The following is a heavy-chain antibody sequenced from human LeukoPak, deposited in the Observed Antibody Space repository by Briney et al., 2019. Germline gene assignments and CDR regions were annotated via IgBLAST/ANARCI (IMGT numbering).Heavy chain of an antibody. D-gene: IGHD1-20*01. V-gene: IGHV3-48*01. Sequence: GGSLRLSCAASGFTFSSYSMNWVRQAPGKGLEWVSYISSGSLTIYYADSVKGRFTISRDNAKSSLYLHMNSLRAEDTAVYYCAREAITGHREFDYWGQGTLVTVSS. CDR2: ISSGSLTI. CDR3: AREAITGHREFDY. J-gene: IGHJ4*02. CDR1: GFTFSSYS.